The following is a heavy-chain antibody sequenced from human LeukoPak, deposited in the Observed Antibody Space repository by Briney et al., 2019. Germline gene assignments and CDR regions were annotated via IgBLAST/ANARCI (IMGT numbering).Heavy chain of an antibody. D-gene: IGHD4-17*01. CDR1: GGTFSSYA. CDR2: IIPIFGTA. CDR3: ATTAPDYGDNYFDY. J-gene: IGHJ4*02. Sequence: SVKVSCKASGGTFSSYAISWVRQAPGQGLEWMGGIIPIFGTANYAQKFQGRVTITADESTSTAYMELSSLRSEDTAVYYCATTAPDYGDNYFDYWGQGTLVTVSS. V-gene: IGHV1-69*13.